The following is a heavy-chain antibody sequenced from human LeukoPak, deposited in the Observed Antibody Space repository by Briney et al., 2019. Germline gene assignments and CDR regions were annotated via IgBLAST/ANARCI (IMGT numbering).Heavy chain of an antibody. V-gene: IGHV3-48*03. D-gene: IGHD3-22*01. CDR3: ARSIYDSSGYCFDY. Sequence: GGSLRLSCAASGFTFSSYEMNWVRQAPGKGLEWVSYISSSGSTIYYADSVKGRFTISRDNAKNSLYLQMNSLRAEDTAVYYCARSIYDSSGYCFDYWGQGTLVTVSS. CDR2: ISSSGSTI. J-gene: IGHJ4*02. CDR1: GFTFSSYE.